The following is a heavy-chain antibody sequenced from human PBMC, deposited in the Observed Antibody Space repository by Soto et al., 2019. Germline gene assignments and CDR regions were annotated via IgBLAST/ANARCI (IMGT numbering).Heavy chain of an antibody. D-gene: IGHD3-3*01. V-gene: IGHV4-34*01. CDR2: INHTGGT. CDR1: GGSVNGYY. J-gene: IGHJ5*02. CDR3: ATRITVFGLLIPPFDP. Sequence: PSETLSLTCAVYGGSVNGYYWNWIRQPPGKRLEWIGEINHTGGTHYNPSLKSRVTMSVDTSKNQFSLRLSSVTAADTAIYYCATRITVFGLLIPPFDPWGQGTQVTVSS.